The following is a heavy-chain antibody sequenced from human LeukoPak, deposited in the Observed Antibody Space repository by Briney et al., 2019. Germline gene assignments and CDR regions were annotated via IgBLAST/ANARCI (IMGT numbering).Heavy chain of an antibody. CDR3: ARDVGNFDY. Sequence: GGSLRLSCAASGFTVSTYSMSGVPQAPGRGVVWVARINSDGISTGYADSVKGRFTVSRDNAKKTLFLQMNSLRAEDTAVYYCARDVGNFDYWGQGNLVLVSA. CDR1: GFTVSTYS. V-gene: IGHV3-74*01. CDR2: INSDGIST. J-gene: IGHJ4*02.